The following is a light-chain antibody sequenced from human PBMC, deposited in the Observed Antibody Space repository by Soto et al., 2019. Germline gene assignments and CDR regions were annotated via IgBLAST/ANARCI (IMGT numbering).Light chain of an antibody. Sequence: EIVLTQSPVTLSLSPGERATLSCRASQSVTTFLAWYQQKPGQAPRLLIHDVSNRATGIPARFSGSGSGTDFTLIISSLEPEDFAVYYCQQRINWPLTFGGGTKVEIK. V-gene: IGKV3-11*01. CDR3: QQRINWPLT. CDR1: QSVTTF. CDR2: DVS. J-gene: IGKJ4*01.